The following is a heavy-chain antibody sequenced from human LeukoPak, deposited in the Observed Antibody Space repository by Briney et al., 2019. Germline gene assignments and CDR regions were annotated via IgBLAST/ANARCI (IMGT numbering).Heavy chain of an antibody. Sequence: GGSLRLSCAVSGFTFGGHQMNWVRQAPGRGPEWISYINRDGRSTHYADSVKGRFTISRDNAKNSLYLQMNSLRAEDTAVYYCARTYQGIDFWGQGTLVTVSS. V-gene: IGHV3-48*03. D-gene: IGHD2-2*01. CDR2: INRDGRST. CDR1: GFTFGGHQ. CDR3: ARTYQGIDF. J-gene: IGHJ4*02.